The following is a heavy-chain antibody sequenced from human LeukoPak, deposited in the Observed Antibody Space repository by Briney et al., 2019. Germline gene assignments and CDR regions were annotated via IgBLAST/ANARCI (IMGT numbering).Heavy chain of an antibody. Sequence: PSETLSLTCTVSGGSISSSSYYWGWIRQPPGKGLEWIGSIYYSGSTYYNPSLKSRVTISVDTSKNQFSLKLSSVTAADTAVYYCARVLYYGSGSDFDYWGQGTLVTVSS. CDR1: GGSISSSSYY. V-gene: IGHV4-39*07. CDR2: IYYSGST. CDR3: ARVLYYGSGSDFDY. J-gene: IGHJ4*02. D-gene: IGHD3-10*01.